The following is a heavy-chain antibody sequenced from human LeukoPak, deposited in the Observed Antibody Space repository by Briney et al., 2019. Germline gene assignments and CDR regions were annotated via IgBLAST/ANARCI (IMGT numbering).Heavy chain of an antibody. CDR1: GGSISSSNW. D-gene: IGHD1-7*01. CDR3: ARDKVGWNYRRMDV. CDR2: IYHSGST. Sequence: PSGTLSLTCAVSGGSISSSNWWSWVRQPPGKGLEWIGEIYHSGSTNYNPSLKSRVTISVDKSKNQFSLKLSSVTAADTAVYYCARDKVGWNYRRMDVWGQGTTVTVSS. V-gene: IGHV4-4*02. J-gene: IGHJ6*02.